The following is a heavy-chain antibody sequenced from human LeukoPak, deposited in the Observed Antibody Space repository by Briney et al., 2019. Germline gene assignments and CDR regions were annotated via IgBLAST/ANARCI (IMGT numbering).Heavy chain of an antibody. CDR3: AREVGGGRGYSGGGDY. J-gene: IGHJ4*02. Sequence: GGSLRLSCAASGFTFITYSINWVRQAPGKGLEWISYISRSGSTINYADSVKGRFTISRDNAKNSVYLQMNSLRVEDTTVYYGAREVGGGRGYSGGGDYWGQGTLVTVSS. CDR2: ISRSGSTI. V-gene: IGHV3-48*04. D-gene: IGHD5-18*01. CDR1: GFTFITYS.